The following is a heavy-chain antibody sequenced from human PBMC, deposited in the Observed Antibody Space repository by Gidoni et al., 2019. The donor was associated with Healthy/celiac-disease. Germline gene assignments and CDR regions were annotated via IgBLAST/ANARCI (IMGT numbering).Heavy chain of an antibody. CDR1: GFTFSIYW. CDR2: IKQDGSEK. CDR3: ARDPFRSGYYTTPTFDY. V-gene: IGHV3-7*04. D-gene: IGHD3-3*01. Sequence: VQLVESGGGLVQPGGSLRLSCAASGFTFSIYWMGWVRQAPGKGLEWVAQIKQDGSEKYYVDAVKGRFTIYRDNAKNSLYLQMNSLRAEDTAVYYCARDPFRSGYYTTPTFDYWGQGTLVTVSS. J-gene: IGHJ4*02.